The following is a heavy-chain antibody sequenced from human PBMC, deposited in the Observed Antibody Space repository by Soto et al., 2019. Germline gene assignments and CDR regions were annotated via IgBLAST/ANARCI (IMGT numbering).Heavy chain of an antibody. CDR2: MYNTGST. J-gene: IGHJ6*02. CDR1: GCSISGYY. D-gene: IGHD2-21*02. V-gene: IGHV4-59*01. Sequence: SETQSLTSPFSGCSISGYYWSWIRQPPGKGLEWIGYMYNTGSTVYNPSFKSRVTISVDTSKNQFSLKLNSVTAADTAVYYCARDLWGYCGTDCYPLDVWGQGTTVTVSS. CDR3: ARDLWGYCGTDCYPLDV.